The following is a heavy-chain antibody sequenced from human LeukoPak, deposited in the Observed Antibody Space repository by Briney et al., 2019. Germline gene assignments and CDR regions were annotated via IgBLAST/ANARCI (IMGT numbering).Heavy chain of an antibody. CDR1: GFTFSDYY. D-gene: IGHD3-22*01. CDR3: ARDRLVIIRARYFDL. CDR2: ISSSGSTI. J-gene: IGHJ2*01. Sequence: PGGSLRLSCAASGFTFSDYYMSWIRQAPGNGLEWVSYISSSGSTIYYADSVKGRFTISRDNAKNSLYLQMDSLRAEDTAVYYCARDRLVIIRARYFDLWGRGTLVTVSS. V-gene: IGHV3-11*01.